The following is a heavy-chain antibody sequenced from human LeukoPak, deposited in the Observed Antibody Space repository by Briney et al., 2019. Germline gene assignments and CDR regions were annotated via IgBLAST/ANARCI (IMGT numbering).Heavy chain of an antibody. V-gene: IGHV4-39*01. J-gene: IGHJ2*01. D-gene: IGHD4-17*01. CDR1: GGSISTSSYY. Sequence: SETLSLTCTISGGSISTSSYYWGWIRQPPGKGLEWIGSISYSGSTYYNPSLKSRVTISVDTSKNQFSLNLSSVTAADTAVYYCARPATVTTSFWYFDLWGRGTLVTVSS. CDR2: ISYSGST. CDR3: ARPATVTTSFWYFDL.